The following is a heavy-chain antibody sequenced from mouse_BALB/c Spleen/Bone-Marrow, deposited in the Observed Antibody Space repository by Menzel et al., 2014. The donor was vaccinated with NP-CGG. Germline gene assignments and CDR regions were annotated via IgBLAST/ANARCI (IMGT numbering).Heavy chain of an antibody. D-gene: IGHD1-2*01. Sequence: GVDFSRYWMTWVRQAPGKGLEWIGEINPDSSTINYTPSLKDKFIISRDNAKNTLYLQMSKVRSEDTALYYCARPGYYGYQDVWGAGTTVTVSS. V-gene: IGHV4-1*02. CDR1: GVDFSRYW. CDR2: INPDSSTI. CDR3: ARPGYYGYQDV. J-gene: IGHJ1*01.